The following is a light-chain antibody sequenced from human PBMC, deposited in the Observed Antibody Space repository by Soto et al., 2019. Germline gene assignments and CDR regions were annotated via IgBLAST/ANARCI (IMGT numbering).Light chain of an antibody. CDR2: AAS. Sequence: AIRMTQSPSSLSASTGDRVTITCRASQGISSYLAWYQQKPGKDPKLLIYAASTLQSGVPSRFSGSGSGTDFTLATSCLQSEDFATYYCQQYYSYPPITFGQGTRLEIK. V-gene: IGKV1-8*01. CDR1: QGISSY. J-gene: IGKJ5*01. CDR3: QQYYSYPPIT.